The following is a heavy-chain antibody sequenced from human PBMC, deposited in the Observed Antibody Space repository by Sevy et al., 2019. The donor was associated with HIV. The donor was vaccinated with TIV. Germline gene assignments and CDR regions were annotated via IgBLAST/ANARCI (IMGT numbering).Heavy chain of an antibody. Sequence: GGSLRLSCVGSGFRFSGYYMNWIRQAPGKGLEWVSYISGTGNTKYYTDSVKGRFTISRDKAKNSLYLEMNSLRVDDTAGYYCARDPTYYDFWAGYYTGWFDPWGQGTLVTVSS. CDR1: GFRFSGYY. CDR3: ARDPTYYDFWAGYYTGWFDP. J-gene: IGHJ5*02. CDR2: ISGTGNTK. D-gene: IGHD3-3*01. V-gene: IGHV3-11*01.